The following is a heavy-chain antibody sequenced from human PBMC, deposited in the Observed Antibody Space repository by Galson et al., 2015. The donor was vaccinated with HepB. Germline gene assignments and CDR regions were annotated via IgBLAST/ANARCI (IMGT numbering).Heavy chain of an antibody. V-gene: IGHV1-69*13. Sequence: SVKVSCKASGGTFSSYAISWVRQAPGQGLEWMGGIIPIFGTANYAQKFQGRVTITADESTSTAYMELSSLRSEDTAVYYCARRGGYCSSTSCYRWFDPWGQGTLVTLSP. CDR3: ARRGGYCSSTSCYRWFDP. CDR2: IIPIFGTA. D-gene: IGHD2-2*02. J-gene: IGHJ5*02. CDR1: GGTFSSYA.